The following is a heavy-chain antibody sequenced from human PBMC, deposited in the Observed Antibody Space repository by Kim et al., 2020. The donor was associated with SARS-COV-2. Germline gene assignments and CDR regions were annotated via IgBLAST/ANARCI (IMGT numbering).Heavy chain of an antibody. V-gene: IGHV4-31*03. CDR3: ATAWFGEGFWTDP. CDR1: GGSISSCGYY. Sequence: SETLSLTCTVSGGSISSCGYYWSWIRQHPGKGLEWIGYTYYSGSTYYNPSLKSRVTISVDTSKNQFSLKLSSVTAADTAVYYCATAWFGEGFWTDPWGQG. J-gene: IGHJ5*02. D-gene: IGHD3-10*01. CDR2: TYYSGST.